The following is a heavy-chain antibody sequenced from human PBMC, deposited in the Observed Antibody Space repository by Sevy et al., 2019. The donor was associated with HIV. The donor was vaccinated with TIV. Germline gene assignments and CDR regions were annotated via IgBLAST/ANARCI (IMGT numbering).Heavy chain of an antibody. D-gene: IGHD3-22*01. CDR3: AKDFSDVYYYDSSATVDY. CDR1: GIAFSTYA. Sequence: GGSRLSCAASGIAFSTYAMFWVRQAPGKGLEWVSSISASGYSTYYADSVKGRFTLSRDNSRNTLDLQMNSLRADDTAVYYCAKDFSDVYYYDSSATVDYWGQGTLVTVSS. V-gene: IGHV3-23*01. CDR2: ISASGYST. J-gene: IGHJ4*02.